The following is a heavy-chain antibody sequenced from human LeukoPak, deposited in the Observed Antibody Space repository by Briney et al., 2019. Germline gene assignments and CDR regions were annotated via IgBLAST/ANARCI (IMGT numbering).Heavy chain of an antibody. CDR3: GTGHYTSDRCGFYYYYMDV. CDR2: IVPMLDKA. CDR1: AYTFSRSA. D-gene: IGHD4-11*01. Sequence: ASVKVSCKTSAYTFSRSALSWVRQAPGQRLEWMGRIVPMLDKAHYAPRFQGRVTITADRSTTTQFMELRRLTSDDAAVYFCGTGHYTSDRCGFYYYYMDVWGKGTTVTVSS. J-gene: IGHJ6*03. V-gene: IGHV1-69*04.